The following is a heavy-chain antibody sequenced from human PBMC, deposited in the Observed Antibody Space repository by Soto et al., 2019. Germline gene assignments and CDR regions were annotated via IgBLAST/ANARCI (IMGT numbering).Heavy chain of an antibody. Sequence: QVQLVESGGGLVKPGGSLRLSCAASGFTFSDYYMSWIRQAPGKGLEWVSYISSSGSTIYYADSVKGRFTISRDNAKNSLYLQMNSLRAEDTAVYYCARVRVWDFWSGYRVGYYYGMDVWGQGTTVTVSS. CDR1: GFTFSDYY. CDR2: ISSSGSTI. CDR3: ARVRVWDFWSGYRVGYYYGMDV. J-gene: IGHJ6*02. D-gene: IGHD3-3*01. V-gene: IGHV3-11*01.